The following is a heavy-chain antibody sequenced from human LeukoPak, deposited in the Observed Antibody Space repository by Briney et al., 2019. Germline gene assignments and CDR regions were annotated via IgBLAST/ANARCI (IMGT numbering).Heavy chain of an antibody. CDR3: VRTGQYAEIEWH. CDR2: IDQSGKP. CDR1: GSSISGFY. V-gene: IGHV4-59*12. D-gene: IGHD3-3*01. Sequence: PSETLSFTCGVSGSSISGFYWSWLRQPPGKGLQWIGYIDQSGKPNYNPSLKSRVTISADTSKRHFSLELSAVTAADTALYYCVRTGQYAEIEWHWGRGTLVTVSS. J-gene: IGHJ4*02.